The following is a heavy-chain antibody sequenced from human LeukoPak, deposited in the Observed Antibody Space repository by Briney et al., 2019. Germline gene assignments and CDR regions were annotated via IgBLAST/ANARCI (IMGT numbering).Heavy chain of an antibody. D-gene: IGHD2-15*01. CDR1: GFTFSSYA. V-gene: IGHV3-23*01. CDR2: IGGSGGST. Sequence: GGSLRLSCAASGFTFSSYAMSWVRQAPGKGLEWVSAIGGSGGSTYYADSVKGRFTISRDNSKNTLYLQMNSLRAEDTAVYYCAKGDWDRGPAYCSGGSCYSLLYYYYYMDVWGKGTTVTVSS. J-gene: IGHJ6*03. CDR3: AKGDWDRGPAYCSGGSCYSLLYYYYYMDV.